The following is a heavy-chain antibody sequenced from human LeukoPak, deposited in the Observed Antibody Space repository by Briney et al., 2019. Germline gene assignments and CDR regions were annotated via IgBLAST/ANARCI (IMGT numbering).Heavy chain of an antibody. V-gene: IGHV5-51*01. CDR3: ARRAIAPGDWFDP. CDR2: IYPGDSDT. J-gene: IGHJ5*02. D-gene: IGHD6-13*01. Sequence: GESLKISCKGSGHSFTSYWVAWVRQMPGKGLEWMGIIYPGDSDTRYSPSFQGQVTISADKSVSTVYLQWSSLQASDTAMYYCARRAIAPGDWFDPWGPGTLVTVSS. CDR1: GHSFTSYW.